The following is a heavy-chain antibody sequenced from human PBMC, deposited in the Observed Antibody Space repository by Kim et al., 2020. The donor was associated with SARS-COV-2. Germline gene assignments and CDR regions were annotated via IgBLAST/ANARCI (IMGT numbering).Heavy chain of an antibody. D-gene: IGHD6-13*01. Sequence: SETLSLTCTVSGGSISSYYWSWIRQPPGKGLEWIGYIYYSGSTNYNPSLKSRVTISVDTSKNQFSLKLSSVTAADTAVYYCARAPAAAGTWFGETYYYYGMDVWGQGTTVTVSS. CDR3: ARAPAAAGTWFGETYYYYGMDV. CDR1: GGSISSYY. CDR2: IYYSGST. V-gene: IGHV4-59*13. J-gene: IGHJ6*02.